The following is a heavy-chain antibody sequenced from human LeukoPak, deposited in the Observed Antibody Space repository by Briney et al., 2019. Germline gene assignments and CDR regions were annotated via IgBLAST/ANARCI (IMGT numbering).Heavy chain of an antibody. CDR2: IYYSGST. Sequence: SETLSLTCTVSGGSISSYYWSWIRQPPGKGLEWIGYIYYSGSTNYNPSLKSRVAISVDTSKNQFSLKLSSVTAADTAVYYCARVGYTYGPFDYWGQGTLVTVSS. J-gene: IGHJ4*02. CDR1: GGSISSYY. CDR3: ARVGYTYGPFDY. D-gene: IGHD5-18*01. V-gene: IGHV4-59*01.